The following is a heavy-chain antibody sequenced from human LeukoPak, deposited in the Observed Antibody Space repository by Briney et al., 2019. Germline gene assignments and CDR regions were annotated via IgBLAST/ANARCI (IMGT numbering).Heavy chain of an antibody. Sequence: SETLSLTCTVSGGSITSYYWSWLRQPPGKGLEWVGYIYYSGSTKYNPSLKSRVTLSVDTSKNQFSLSLSSVTAADTAVYYCARDGYSGSDLSSWGQGTLVTVSS. CDR2: IYYSGST. D-gene: IGHD5-12*01. V-gene: IGHV4-59*01. J-gene: IGHJ5*02. CDR1: GGSITSYY. CDR3: ARDGYSGSDLSS.